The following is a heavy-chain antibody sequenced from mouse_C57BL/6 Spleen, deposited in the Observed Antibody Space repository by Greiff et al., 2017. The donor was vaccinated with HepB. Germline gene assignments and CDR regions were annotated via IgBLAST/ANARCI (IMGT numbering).Heavy chain of an antibody. CDR1: GYTFTDYY. Sequence: EVQLQQSGPVLVKPGASVKMSCKASGYTFTDYYMNWVKQSHGKSLEWIGVINPYNGGTSYNQKFKGKATLTVDKSSSTAYMELNSLTSEDSAVYYCARDYGSSYRFFAYWGQGTLVTVSA. D-gene: IGHD1-1*01. CDR2: INPYNGGT. CDR3: ARDYGSSYRFFAY. V-gene: IGHV1-19*01. J-gene: IGHJ3*01.